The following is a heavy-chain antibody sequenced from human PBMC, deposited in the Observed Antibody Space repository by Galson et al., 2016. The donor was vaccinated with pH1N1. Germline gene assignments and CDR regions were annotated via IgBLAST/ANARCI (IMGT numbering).Heavy chain of an antibody. J-gene: IGHJ3*01. CDR1: GSSFTSQW. Sequence: QSGAEVTKPGESLKISCKASGSSFTSQWIAWVRQVPGKGLEWVGVVNPGGSTIRYSPSFQGRVTISTDKSITTAYLQWISLRASDTATYYCARQSDFGDYRGATFDFWGQGTVVIVSS. CDR3: ARQSDFGDYRGATFDF. D-gene: IGHD4-17*01. V-gene: IGHV5-51*03. CDR2: VNPGGSTI.